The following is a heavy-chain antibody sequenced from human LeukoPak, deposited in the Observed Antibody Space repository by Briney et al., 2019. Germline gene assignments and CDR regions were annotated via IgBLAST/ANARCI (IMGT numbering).Heavy chain of an antibody. J-gene: IGHJ4*02. Sequence: GGSLRLSCAASGFTFTIYAMSWVRQAPGRGLEWVSSISGNGGSTYYADSVTGRFTISRDNSKNTLYLQMNSLRAEDTAVYYCAKGSSGWPFDYWGQGTLVTVSS. CDR1: GFTFTIYA. CDR2: ISGNGGST. V-gene: IGHV3-23*01. CDR3: AKGSSGWPFDY. D-gene: IGHD6-19*01.